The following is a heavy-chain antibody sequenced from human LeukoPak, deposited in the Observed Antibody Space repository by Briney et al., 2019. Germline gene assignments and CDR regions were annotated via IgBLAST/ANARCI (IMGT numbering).Heavy chain of an antibody. CDR3: ARDMKAYDSSYGMDV. J-gene: IGHJ6*02. V-gene: IGHV3-21*01. CDR1: GFTLSFYT. CDR2: ISSSSNYI. Sequence: GGSLRLSCAASGFTLSFYTMNWVRQAPGKGLEWVSFISSSSNYIYYADSVKGRFTISRDNAKNSLYLQMNSLRAEDTAVYYCARDMKAYDSSYGMDVWGQGTTVTVSS. D-gene: IGHD3-22*01.